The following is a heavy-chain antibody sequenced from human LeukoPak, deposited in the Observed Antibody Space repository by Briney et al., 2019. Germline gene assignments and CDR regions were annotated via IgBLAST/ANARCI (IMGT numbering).Heavy chain of an antibody. CDR2: INAGNGNT. Sequence: ASVKVSCTASGYTFTSYAMHWVRQASRQRLEWMGWINAGNGNTKYSQKFQGRVTITRDTSASTAYMELSSLRSEDTAVYYCASEGLPHDYGDYAESIDYWGQGTLVTVSS. CDR1: GYTFTSYA. CDR3: ASEGLPHDYGDYAESIDY. V-gene: IGHV1-3*01. D-gene: IGHD4-17*01. J-gene: IGHJ4*02.